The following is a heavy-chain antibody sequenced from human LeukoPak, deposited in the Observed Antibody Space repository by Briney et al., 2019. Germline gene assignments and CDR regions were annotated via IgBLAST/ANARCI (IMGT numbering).Heavy chain of an antibody. D-gene: IGHD6-13*01. CDR3: ATRPDIAATGPGWFDP. Sequence: SETLSLTCAVYGGSFSGYYWSWIRQPPGKGLEWIGEINHSGSTNYNPSLKSRVTISVDTSKNQFSLKLSSVTAADTAVYYCATRPDIAATGPGWFDPWGQGTLVTVSS. CDR2: INHSGST. CDR1: GGSFSGYY. J-gene: IGHJ5*02. V-gene: IGHV4-34*01.